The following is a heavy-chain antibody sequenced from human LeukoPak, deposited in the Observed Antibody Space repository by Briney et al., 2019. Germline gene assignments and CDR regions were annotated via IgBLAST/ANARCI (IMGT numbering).Heavy chain of an antibody. CDR3: ARARRVGGCTPSYVFVI. V-gene: IGHV1-2*02. CDR1: GYTFTGYY. Sequence: GASVKVSCKASGYTFTGYYMHWVRQAPGQGLEWMGWINPNSGGTNYAQKFQGRVTMTRDTSISTAYMELSRLRSDDTAVYYCARARRVGGCTPSYVFVIWGKGKMVTVSS. J-gene: IGHJ3*02. D-gene: IGHD2-15*01. CDR2: INPNSGGT.